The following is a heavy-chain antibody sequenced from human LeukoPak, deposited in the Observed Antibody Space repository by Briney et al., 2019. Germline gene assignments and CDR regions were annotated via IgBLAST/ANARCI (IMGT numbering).Heavy chain of an antibody. Sequence: GGSLRLSRAASGFTVSSNYMSWVRQAPGKGLEWVSVIYSGGSTYYADSVKGRFTISRDISKNTLYLQMNSLRAEDTAVYYCARESAEAGTDYWGKGTLVTVSS. CDR2: IYSGGST. J-gene: IGHJ4*02. CDR3: ARESAEAGTDY. D-gene: IGHD2-2*01. CDR1: GFTVSSNY. V-gene: IGHV3-53*01.